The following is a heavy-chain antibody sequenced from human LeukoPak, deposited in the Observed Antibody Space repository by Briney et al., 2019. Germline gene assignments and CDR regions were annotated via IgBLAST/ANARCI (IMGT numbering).Heavy chain of an antibody. J-gene: IGHJ3*02. CDR2: IYTSGST. V-gene: IGHV4-61*02. CDR1: GGSISSGSYY. CDR3: ARADILTGSYAFDI. Sequence: KTSETLSLTCTVSGGSISSGSYYWSWIRRPAGKGLEWIGRIYTSGSTNYNPSLKSRVTISVDTSKNQFSLKLSSVTAADTAVYYCARADILTGSYAFDIWGQGTMVTVSS. D-gene: IGHD3-9*01.